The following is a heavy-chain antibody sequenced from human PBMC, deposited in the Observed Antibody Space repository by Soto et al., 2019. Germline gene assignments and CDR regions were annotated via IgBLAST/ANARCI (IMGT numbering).Heavy chain of an antibody. V-gene: IGHV4-39*01. J-gene: IGHJ5*02. CDR2: IYYSGST. CDR1: GGSIGSSSYC. CDR3: ARHPSNFGFDP. Sequence: PSQTLCLTCTVSGGSIGSSSYCWGWIRQPPGKGLEWIGSIYYSGSTYYNPSLKSRVTVSVDTSKNQFSLKLSSVTAADTVVYYCARHPSNFGFDPWGEGTLVTVSS. D-gene: IGHD4-4*01.